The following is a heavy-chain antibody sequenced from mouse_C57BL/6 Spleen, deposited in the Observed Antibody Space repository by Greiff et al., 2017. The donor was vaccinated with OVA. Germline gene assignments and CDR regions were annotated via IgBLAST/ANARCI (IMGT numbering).Heavy chain of an antibody. CDR3: TTGYYGSSLDY. V-gene: IGHV14-4*01. CDR2: IDPENGDT. CDR1: GFNIKDDY. D-gene: IGHD1-1*01. Sequence: EVQVVESGAELVRPGASVKLSCTASGFNIKDDYMHWVKQRPEQGLEWIGWIDPENGDTEYASKFQGKATITADTSSNTAYLQLSSLTSEDTAVYYCTTGYYGSSLDYWGPGTTLTVSS. J-gene: IGHJ2*01.